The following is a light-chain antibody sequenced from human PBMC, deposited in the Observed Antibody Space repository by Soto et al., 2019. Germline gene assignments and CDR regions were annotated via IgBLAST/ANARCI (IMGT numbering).Light chain of an antibody. V-gene: IGKV1-5*03. Sequence: DIQMTQSPATLSASVGDSVTITCRASQSISSWLAWYQQKPGKAPKLLIYKASSLESGVPSRFSGSGSGTEFTLTISSLQPDDFAPYYCQQYNSYSRTFGQGTKVDIK. CDR1: QSISSW. J-gene: IGKJ2*02. CDR3: QQYNSYSRT. CDR2: KAS.